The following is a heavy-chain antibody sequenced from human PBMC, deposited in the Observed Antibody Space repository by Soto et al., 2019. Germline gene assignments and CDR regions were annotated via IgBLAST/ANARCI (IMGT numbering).Heavy chain of an antibody. D-gene: IGHD3-22*01. CDR2: IYPGDSDT. Sequence: LGESLKISCKGSGYSFTSYWIGWVRQMPGKGLEWMGIIYPGDSDTRYSPSFQGQVTISADKSISTAYLQWGSLKASDTAMYYCARRPYFYDSSGYSHYFDYWGQGTLVTVSS. CDR3: ARRPYFYDSSGYSHYFDY. J-gene: IGHJ4*02. V-gene: IGHV5-51*01. CDR1: GYSFTSYW.